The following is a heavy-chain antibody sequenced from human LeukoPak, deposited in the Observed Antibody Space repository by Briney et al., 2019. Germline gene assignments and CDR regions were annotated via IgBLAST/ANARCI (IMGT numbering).Heavy chain of an antibody. V-gene: IGHV3-23*01. CDR2: ISGSGGST. D-gene: IGHD6-6*01. Sequence: PGGSLRLSCAASGFTFSSYATSWVRQAPGKGLEWVSAISGSGGSTYYADSAKGRFTISRDNSKNTLYLQMNSLRAEDTAVYYCAKHPLIAAASGWFDPWGQGTLVTVSS. CDR3: AKHPLIAAASGWFDP. J-gene: IGHJ5*02. CDR1: GFTFSSYA.